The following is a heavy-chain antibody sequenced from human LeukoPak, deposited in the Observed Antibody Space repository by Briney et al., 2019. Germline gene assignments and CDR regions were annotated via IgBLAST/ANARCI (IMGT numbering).Heavy chain of an antibody. CDR1: GFTFSSYA. CDR3: ARGDPLYSYVRDFDY. CDR2: ISGSGGST. Sequence: GGSLRLSCAASGFTFSSYAMSWVRQAPGKGLEWVSAISGSGGSTYYADSVKGRFTISRDNSKNTLYLQMNSLRAEDTAVYYCARGDPLYSYVRDFDYWGQGTLVTVSS. V-gene: IGHV3-23*01. D-gene: IGHD3-10*02. J-gene: IGHJ4*02.